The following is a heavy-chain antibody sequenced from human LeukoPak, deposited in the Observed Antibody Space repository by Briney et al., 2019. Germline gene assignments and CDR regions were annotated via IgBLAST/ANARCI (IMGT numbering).Heavy chain of an antibody. Sequence: PGGSLRLSCAASGFTFSSYGMHWVRQAPGKGLEWVAVIWYDGSNKYYADSVKGRFTISRDNAKNSVYLQMNSLRAEDTAVYYCARIWDGYSGSDYWGQGTLVTVSS. CDR1: GFTFSSYG. J-gene: IGHJ4*02. CDR3: ARIWDGYSGSDY. V-gene: IGHV3-33*01. D-gene: IGHD1-26*01. CDR2: IWYDGSNK.